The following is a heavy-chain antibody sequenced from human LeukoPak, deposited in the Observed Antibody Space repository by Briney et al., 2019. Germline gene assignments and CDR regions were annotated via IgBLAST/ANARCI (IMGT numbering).Heavy chain of an antibody. J-gene: IGHJ4*02. CDR1: GFTFSNHA. D-gene: IGHD3-22*01. V-gene: IGHV3-23*01. Sequence: PGGSLRLSCAASGFTFSNHAMSWVRQAPGKGLQWVSAISGGGVAIYYADSVKGRFTISRDNSKNTPYLQMNSLRAEDTAVYYCAKDGFDYYDSSGYYYFNYWGQGTLVTVSS. CDR3: AKDGFDYYDSSGYYYFNY. CDR2: ISGGGVAI.